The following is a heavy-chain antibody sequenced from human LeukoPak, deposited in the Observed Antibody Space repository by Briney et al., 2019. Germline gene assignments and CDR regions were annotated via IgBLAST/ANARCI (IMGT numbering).Heavy chain of an antibody. CDR2: LKHDGSES. Sequence: GGSLRLSCAGSGFLLSNYWMSWARQAPGKGLEWVANLKHDGSESHYVSSVKGRFTIHRDNAKNSLYLQMNSLRDEDTAVYYCARDRHQFGRLWYMDVWGRGTTVAVSS. CDR1: GFLLSNYW. D-gene: IGHD3-16*01. V-gene: IGHV3-7*01. CDR3: ARDRHQFGRLWYMDV. J-gene: IGHJ6*03.